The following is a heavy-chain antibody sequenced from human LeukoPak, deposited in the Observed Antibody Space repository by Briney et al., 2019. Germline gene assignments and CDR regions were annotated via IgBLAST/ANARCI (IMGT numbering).Heavy chain of an antibody. D-gene: IGHD6-19*01. CDR2: INHSGST. J-gene: IGHJ4*02. CDR3: ARRTSSGWYGQIDY. Sequence: PSETLSLTCAVYGGSFSGYYWSWIRQPPGKGLEWIGEINHSGSTNYNPSLKSRVTISVDTSKNQFSLKLSSVTAADTAVYYCARRTSSGWYGQIDYWGQGTLVTVSS. CDR1: GGSFSGYY. V-gene: IGHV4-34*01.